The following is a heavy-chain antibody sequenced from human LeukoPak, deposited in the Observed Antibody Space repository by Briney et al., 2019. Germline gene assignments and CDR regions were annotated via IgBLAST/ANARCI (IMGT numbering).Heavy chain of an antibody. V-gene: IGHV3-23*01. CDR2: ISGSGGST. Sequence: TGGSLRLSCAASGFTFSSYWMSWVRQAPGKGLEWVSAISGSGGSTYYADSVKGRFTISRDNSKNTLYLQMNSLRAEDTAVYYCAKGSTYYYDSSGYYYIPFDYWGQGTLVTVSS. CDR1: GFTFSSYW. D-gene: IGHD3-22*01. CDR3: AKGSTYYYDSSGYYYIPFDY. J-gene: IGHJ4*02.